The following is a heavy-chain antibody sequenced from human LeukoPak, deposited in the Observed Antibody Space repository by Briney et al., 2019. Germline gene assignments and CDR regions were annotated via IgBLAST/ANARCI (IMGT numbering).Heavy chain of an antibody. CDR2: IYHGDSDT. Sequence: GESLKISCKGSGYSFTSYWIGWVRQMPGKGLEWVGIIYHGDSDTRYSPSFQGQVTMSADKSISTAYLQWSSLKASDTAMYYCARQVPGCSGGSCYSGWFDPWGQGTLVTVSS. CDR3: ARQVPGCSGGSCYSGWFDP. CDR1: GYSFTSYW. J-gene: IGHJ5*02. D-gene: IGHD2-15*01. V-gene: IGHV5-51*01.